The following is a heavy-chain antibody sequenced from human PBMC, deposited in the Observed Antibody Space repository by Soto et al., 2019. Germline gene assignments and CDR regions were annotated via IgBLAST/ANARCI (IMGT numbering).Heavy chain of an antibody. CDR2: ISSSSSYI. D-gene: IGHD6-13*01. CDR3: AREKYSSSHKYYGMDV. CDR1: GFTFSSYS. Sequence: EVQLAESGGGLVKPGGSLRLSCAASGFTFSSYSMNWVRQAPGKGLEWVSSISSSSSYIYYADSVKGRFTISRDNAKNSLYLQMNSLRAEDTAVYYCAREKYSSSHKYYGMDVWGQGTTVTVSS. V-gene: IGHV3-21*01. J-gene: IGHJ6*02.